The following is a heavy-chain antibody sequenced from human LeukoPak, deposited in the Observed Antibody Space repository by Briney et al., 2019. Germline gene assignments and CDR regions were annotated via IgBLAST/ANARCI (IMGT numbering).Heavy chain of an antibody. CDR3: ARGFDDRRGDFDY. V-gene: IGHV1-18*01. D-gene: IGHD3-22*01. J-gene: IGHJ4*02. CDR2: ISAYNDNT. Sequence: ASVKASCKASGYTFTNYGISWVRQAPGQGLEWMGWISAYNDNTNYAQKFQGRVTMTTDTSTTTAYMELRNLRSDDTAVYYCARGFDDRRGDFDYWGQGTLVTVST. CDR1: GYTFTNYG.